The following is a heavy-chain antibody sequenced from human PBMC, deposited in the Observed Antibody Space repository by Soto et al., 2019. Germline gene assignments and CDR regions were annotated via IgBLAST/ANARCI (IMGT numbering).Heavy chain of an antibody. Sequence: SETLSLTCTVSGGSISSYYWSWIRQPPGKGLEWIGYIYYSGSTNYNPSLKSRVTISVDTSKNQFSLKLSSVTAADTAVYYCARGHSSSSLEFDYWGQGTLVTVS. D-gene: IGHD6-6*01. CDR2: IYYSGST. CDR1: GGSISSYY. J-gene: IGHJ4*02. CDR3: ARGHSSSSLEFDY. V-gene: IGHV4-59*01.